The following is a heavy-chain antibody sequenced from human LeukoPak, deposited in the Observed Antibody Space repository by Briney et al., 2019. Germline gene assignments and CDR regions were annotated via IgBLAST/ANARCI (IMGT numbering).Heavy chain of an antibody. CDR1: GFTFSSYG. CDR3: ARGLNSGYSYGYPFDY. J-gene: IGHJ4*02. CDR2: IWYDGSNK. Sequence: PGGSLRLSCAASGFTFSSYGMHWVRQAPGKGLEWVAVIWYDGSNKYYADSVKGRFTTSRDNSKNTLYLQMNSLRAEDTAVYYCARGLNSGYSYGYPFDYWGQGTLVTVSS. V-gene: IGHV3-33*01. D-gene: IGHD5-18*01.